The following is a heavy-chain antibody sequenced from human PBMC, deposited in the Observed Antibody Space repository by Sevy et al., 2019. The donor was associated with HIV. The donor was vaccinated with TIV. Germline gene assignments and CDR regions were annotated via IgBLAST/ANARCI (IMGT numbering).Heavy chain of an antibody. V-gene: IGHV3-23*01. CDR1: GFIFSSSA. J-gene: IGHJ3*02. Sequence: GGSLRLSCAASGFIFSSSAMSWVRQAPGKGLEWVSVITTGGDTYYADSVKGRFTISRDNSKSTLYLQMNSLRVEDTALYYCAKNLRGAGAFDIWGQGTMVTVSS. CDR3: AKNLRGAGAFDI. CDR2: ITTGGDT.